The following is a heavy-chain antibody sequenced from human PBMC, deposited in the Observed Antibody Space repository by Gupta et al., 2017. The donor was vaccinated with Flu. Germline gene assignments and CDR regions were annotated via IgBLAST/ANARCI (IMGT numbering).Heavy chain of an antibody. V-gene: IGHV4-39*01. CDR2: IYYSGST. CDR3: ARHSSRNWFDP. Sequence: QLQLQESGPGLVKPSETLSLPCTVSGGSISSSNYFWGWIRQPPGKGLEWIGSIYYSGSTYYNPSLKSRVTMSVDTSKNQFSLKLSSVTAADTAVYYCARHSSRNWFDPWGQGTLVTVSS. CDR1: GGSISSSNYF. D-gene: IGHD6-6*01. J-gene: IGHJ5*02.